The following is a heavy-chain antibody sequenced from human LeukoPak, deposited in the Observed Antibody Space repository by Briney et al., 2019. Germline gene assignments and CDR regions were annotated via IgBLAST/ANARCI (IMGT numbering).Heavy chain of an antibody. CDR1: GGSISSYY. CDR2: IYYSGGT. Sequence: PSETLSLTCTVSGGSISSYYWSWIRQPPGKGLEWIGYIYYSGGTNYNPSLKSRVTISVDTSKNQFSLKLSSVTAADTAVYYCARRAGIPPTFDYWGQGTLVTVSS. V-gene: IGHV4-59*08. J-gene: IGHJ4*02. CDR3: ARRAGIPPTFDY. D-gene: IGHD2-21*01.